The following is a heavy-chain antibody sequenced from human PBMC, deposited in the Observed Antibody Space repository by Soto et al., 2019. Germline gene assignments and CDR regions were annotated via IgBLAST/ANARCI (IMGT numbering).Heavy chain of an antibody. D-gene: IGHD2-2*01. CDR3: ARDCPGSSTTSYGNEWCGS. Sequence: LRLSCAASGFTFSSDSMNWVRQAPGKGLEWVSYISSSRSTIYYADSVKGRFTISRDNAKNSLYLQMNSLRAEDTAVYYCARDCPGSSTTSYGNEWCGSWGQGTLVTVSS. CDR1: GFTFSSDS. V-gene: IGHV3-48*01. J-gene: IGHJ5*01. CDR2: ISSSRSTI.